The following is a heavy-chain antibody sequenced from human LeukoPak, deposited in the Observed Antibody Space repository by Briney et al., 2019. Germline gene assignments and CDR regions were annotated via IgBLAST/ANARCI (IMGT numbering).Heavy chain of an antibody. D-gene: IGHD1-1*01. V-gene: IGHV3-30*18. CDR1: GFTFSNYG. J-gene: IGHJ6*02. CDR3: AKLRELVTYYYYHGLDV. CDR2: ISYDGVNK. Sequence: SGKSLRLSCAASGFTFSNYGMHWVRQAPGKGLEWVALISYDGVNKYYADSVKGRFTISRDNSKNTLYLRMNSLRVEDTALYYCAKLRELVTYYYYHGLDVWGQGTTVTVSS.